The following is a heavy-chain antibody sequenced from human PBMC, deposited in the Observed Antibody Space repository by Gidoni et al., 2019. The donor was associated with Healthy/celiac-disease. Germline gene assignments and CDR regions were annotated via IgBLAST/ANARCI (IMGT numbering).Heavy chain of an antibody. V-gene: IGHV3-21*01. Sequence: EVQLVESGGGLVKPGGSLRLSCAASGFTFSSYSMNWVRQAPGKGLEWVSYISSSSSYIYYADSVKGRFTISRDNAKNSLYLQMNSLRAEDTAVYYCARRYFDYEYGMDVWGQGTTVTVSS. J-gene: IGHJ6*02. CDR3: ARRYFDYEYGMDV. D-gene: IGHD3-9*01. CDR1: GFTFSSYS. CDR2: ISSSSSYI.